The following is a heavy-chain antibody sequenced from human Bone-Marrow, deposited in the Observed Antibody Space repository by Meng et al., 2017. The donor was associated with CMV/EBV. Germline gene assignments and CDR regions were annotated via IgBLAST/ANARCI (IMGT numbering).Heavy chain of an antibody. CDR3: ATRERELAVLRALYFYAIDV. J-gene: IGHJ6*04. Sequence: GASLRLSCAASGFPFSNYDMHWVRQAPGKGLEWVASICYDESNKYYADSVRGRFTISRDNSKNTLYLQMNNLRAEDTALYYCATRERELAVLRALYFYAIDVCGEGTSVTASS. CDR2: ICYDESNK. D-gene: IGHD1-7*01. V-gene: IGHV3-30*02. CDR1: GFPFSNYD.